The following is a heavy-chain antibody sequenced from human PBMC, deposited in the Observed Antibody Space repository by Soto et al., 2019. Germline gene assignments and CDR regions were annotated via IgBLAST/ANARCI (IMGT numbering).Heavy chain of an antibody. D-gene: IGHD5-12*01. CDR1: GDTFSDYY. CDR3: ARESGGATATLDYYYFYMDV. CDR2: INPNSGDT. V-gene: IGHV1-2*04. Sequence: QVQLVQSGAEVRKPGASVTVSCRTSGDTFSDYYIHWVRQAPGQGLEWMGWINPNSGDTNYAQKFRGWVTMTRDTSIRTVYMQLSRLRSDDTAVYYCARESGGATATLDYYYFYMDVWGTGTTVTVSS. J-gene: IGHJ6*03.